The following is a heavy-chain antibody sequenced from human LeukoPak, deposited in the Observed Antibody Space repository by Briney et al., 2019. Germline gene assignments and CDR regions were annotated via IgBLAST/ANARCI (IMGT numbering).Heavy chain of an antibody. V-gene: IGHV3-23*01. CDR3: AKDLGVTGYYYYYMDV. CDR2: ISGSGGST. CDR1: GFTFSSYA. J-gene: IGHJ6*03. D-gene: IGHD4-11*01. Sequence: PGGSLRLSCAASGFTFSSYAMSWVRQAPGKGLEWVSAISGSGGSTYYADSVKGRFTISRDNSKNTLYLQMNSLRAEDTAVYYCAKDLGVTGYYYYYMDVLGKGTTVTVSS.